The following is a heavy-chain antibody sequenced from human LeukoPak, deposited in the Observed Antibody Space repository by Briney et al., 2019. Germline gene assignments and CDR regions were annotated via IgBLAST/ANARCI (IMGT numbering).Heavy chain of an antibody. Sequence: SVKVSCKPSGGTFNNSAISWVRQAPGQGLEWLGGIMPLFGTAGYAQKFQGRVTITKDESTRTVYLELTILTSDDTAVYYCARDVHGDYGSGWFDPWGQGTLVSVSS. D-gene: IGHD4-17*01. CDR3: ARDVHGDYGSGWFDP. J-gene: IGHJ5*02. CDR1: GGTFNNSA. CDR2: IMPLFGTA. V-gene: IGHV1-69*05.